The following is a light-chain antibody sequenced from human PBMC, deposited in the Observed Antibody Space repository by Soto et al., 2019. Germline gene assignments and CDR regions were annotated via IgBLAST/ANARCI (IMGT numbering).Light chain of an antibody. CDR3: VSFTTKSSYV. CDR2: DIN. Sequence: QSVLTQPASVSGSPGQSITISCSGSSSDVGYYNLVSWYQRRPGAAPKLMVYDINNRPSGVSNRFSGSKSANTASLTISGLQADDEADYYCVSFTTKSSYVFGTGTKVTAL. J-gene: IGLJ1*01. CDR1: SSDVGYYNL. V-gene: IGLV2-14*02.